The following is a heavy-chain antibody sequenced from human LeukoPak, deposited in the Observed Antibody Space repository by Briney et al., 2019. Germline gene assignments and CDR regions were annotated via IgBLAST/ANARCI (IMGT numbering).Heavy chain of an antibody. Sequence: SETLSLTCAVSGGSISSSNWWSWVRQPPGKGLEWIGEIYHSGSTYYNPSLKSRVTISVGTSKNQFSLKLSSVTAADTAVYYCARLSRDGYNFDYWGQGTLVTVSS. CDR1: GGSISSSNW. V-gene: IGHV4-4*02. J-gene: IGHJ4*02. CDR3: ARLSRDGYNFDY. D-gene: IGHD5-24*01. CDR2: IYHSGST.